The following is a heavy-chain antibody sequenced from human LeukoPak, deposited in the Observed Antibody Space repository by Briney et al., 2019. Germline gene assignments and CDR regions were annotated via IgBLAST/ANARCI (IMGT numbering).Heavy chain of an antibody. CDR1: GFTFEDYA. J-gene: IGHJ4*02. D-gene: IGHD5-18*01. Sequence: GGSLRLSCAASGFTFEDYAMHWVRQAPGQGLEWVSGISWSSSSIGYADSVKGRFTISRDNAKSSLYLQMNSLRAEDTAFYYCAKSYGYNYAYDYWGQGTLVTVSS. V-gene: IGHV3-9*01. CDR3: AKSYGYNYAYDY. CDR2: ISWSSSSI.